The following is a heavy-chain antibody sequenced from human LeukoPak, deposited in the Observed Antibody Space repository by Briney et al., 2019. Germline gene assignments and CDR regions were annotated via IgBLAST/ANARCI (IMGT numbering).Heavy chain of an antibody. CDR3: ARGPPPYSSRGAR. CDR1: GYTFTGYY. CDR2: INPNSGGT. V-gene: IGHV1-2*02. J-gene: IGHJ4*02. Sequence: ASVKVSCKASGYTFTGYYMHWVRRAPGQGLEWMGWINPNSGGTNYAQKFQGRVTMTRDTSISTAYMELSRLRSDDTAVYYCARGPPPYSSRGARWGQGTLVTVSS. D-gene: IGHD6-13*01.